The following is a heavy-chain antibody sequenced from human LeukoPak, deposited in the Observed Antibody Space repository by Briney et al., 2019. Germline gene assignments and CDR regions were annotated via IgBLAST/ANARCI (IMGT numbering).Heavy chain of an antibody. CDR1: GFTFDDYA. V-gene: IGHV3-9*01. J-gene: IGHJ4*02. CDR2: ISWNSGSI. Sequence: GGSLRLSCAASGFTFDDYAMHWVRQAPGKGLEWVSGISWNSGSIGYADSVKGRFTNSRDNAKNSLYLQMNSLRAEDTALYYCAKASPPDGFGEFFDYWGQGTLVTVSS. CDR3: AKASPPDGFGEFFDY. D-gene: IGHD3-10*01.